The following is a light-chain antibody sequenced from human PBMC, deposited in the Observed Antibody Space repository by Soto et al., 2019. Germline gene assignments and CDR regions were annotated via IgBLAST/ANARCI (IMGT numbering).Light chain of an antibody. Sequence: QSALPPPASVSVCPGQSITISCTGSSDDIGTYEYISWHQHHPGKAPKLIIFGVYDRPSGVSDRFSGSKSGNTASLTIFGLQLEDEAVYYCSSYTSGSTLPWVFGTGTKVT. CDR2: GVY. CDR1: SDDIGTYEY. J-gene: IGLJ1*01. CDR3: SSYTSGSTLPWV. V-gene: IGLV2-14*01.